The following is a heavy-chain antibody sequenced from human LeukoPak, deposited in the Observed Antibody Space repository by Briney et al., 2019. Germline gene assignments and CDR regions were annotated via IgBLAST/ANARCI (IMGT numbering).Heavy chain of an antibody. CDR2: IHYSGST. CDR1: GGSINSYY. Sequence: PSQTLSLTCTDSGGSINSYYWSWIRQPPGRGLEWIGSIHYSGSTSYNPSLRSRVTISVDKSKNQFFLKLSSVTATDTAVYYCARRVHSSSWSSYFDYWGQETLVTVSS. D-gene: IGHD6-13*01. CDR3: ARRVHSSSWSSYFDY. J-gene: IGHJ4*02. V-gene: IGHV4-59*01.